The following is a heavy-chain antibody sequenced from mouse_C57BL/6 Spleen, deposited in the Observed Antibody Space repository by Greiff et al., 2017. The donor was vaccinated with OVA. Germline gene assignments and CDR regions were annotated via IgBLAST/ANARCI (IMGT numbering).Heavy chain of an antibody. J-gene: IGHJ3*01. CDR3: TRGECSAWFAY. CDR1: GYTFTNYW. Sequence: QVQLQQPGAELVRPGSSVKLSCKASGYTFTNYWMDWVKQRPIQGLEWIGNIDPSDSETHYNQKFKDKATLTVDKSSSTAYMQLSSLTSEDSAVXYCTRGECSAWFAYWGKGTLVTVSA. V-gene: IGHV1-52*01. CDR2: IDPSDSET.